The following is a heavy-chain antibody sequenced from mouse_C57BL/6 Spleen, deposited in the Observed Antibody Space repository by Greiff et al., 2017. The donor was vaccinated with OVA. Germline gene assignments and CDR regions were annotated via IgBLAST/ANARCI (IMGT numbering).Heavy chain of an antibody. J-gene: IGHJ2*01. CDR3: ARYPDDGYYDY. D-gene: IGHD2-3*01. V-gene: IGHV7-3*01. CDR1: GFTFTDYY. Sequence: EVKLMESGGGLVQPGGSLSLSCAASGFTFTDYYMSWVRQPPGKALEWLGFIRNKANGYTTEYSASVKGRFTISRDNSQSILYLQINALRAEDSATYYCARYPDDGYYDYWGQGTTLTVSS. CDR2: IRNKANGYTT.